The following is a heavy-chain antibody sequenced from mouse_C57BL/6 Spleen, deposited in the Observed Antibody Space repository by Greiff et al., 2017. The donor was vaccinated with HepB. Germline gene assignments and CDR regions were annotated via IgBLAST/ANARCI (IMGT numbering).Heavy chain of an antibody. CDR1: GYAFSSSW. CDR3: ARSDDY. V-gene: IGHV1-82*01. CDR2: IYPGDGDT. Sequence: VQLQQSGPELVKPGASVKISCKASGYAFSSSWMNWVKQRPGKGLEWIGRIYPGDGDTNYNGKFKGKATLTADKSSSTAYLQLSSLTSEDSAVYFCARSDDYWGQGTSVTVSS. J-gene: IGHJ4*01.